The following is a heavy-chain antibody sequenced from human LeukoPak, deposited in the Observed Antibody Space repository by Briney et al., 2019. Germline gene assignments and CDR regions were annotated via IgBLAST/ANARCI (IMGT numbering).Heavy chain of an antibody. Sequence: PGGSLRLSCAASGFTFSSYAMSWVRQAPGKGLEWVSAISGSGGSTYYADPVKGRFTISRDNSKNTLYLQMNSLRAEDTAVYYCAKAKNGVPAAAYFDYWGQGTLVTVSS. CDR3: AKAKNGVPAAAYFDY. CDR1: GFTFSSYA. J-gene: IGHJ4*02. CDR2: ISGSGGST. V-gene: IGHV3-23*01. D-gene: IGHD2-2*01.